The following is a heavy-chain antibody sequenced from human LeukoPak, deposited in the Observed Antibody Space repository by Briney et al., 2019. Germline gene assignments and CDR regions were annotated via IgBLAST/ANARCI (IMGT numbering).Heavy chain of an antibody. CDR1: GYTFTGYY. J-gene: IGHJ4*02. D-gene: IGHD3-10*01. CDR2: INPNSGGT. V-gene: IGHV1-2*02. CDR3: AKGSDTLRWFGEFNVTLPRPIRHYYFDS. Sequence: GASVKVSCEASGYTFTGYYMHWVRQAPGQGLEWMGWINPNSGGTNYAQKFQGRVTMTRDTSISTAYMQLSRLRSDDTAVYYCAKGSDTLRWFGEFNVTLPRPIRHYYFDSWGQGTLVTVSS.